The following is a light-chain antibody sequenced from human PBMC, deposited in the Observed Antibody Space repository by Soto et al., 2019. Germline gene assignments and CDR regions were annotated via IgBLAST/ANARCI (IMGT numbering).Light chain of an antibody. CDR1: QGIGNA. CDR2: KAS. J-gene: IGKJ1*01. CDR3: QQYHIYSWT. Sequence: IRMSESLATVSASVGDRVTISCRASQGIGNALGWYQQKPGKAPNLLIHKASHLESGVPSRFSASGSGTEFSLTINSLQADDFAPYYCQQYHIYSWTFGQGTMV. V-gene: IGKV1-5*03.